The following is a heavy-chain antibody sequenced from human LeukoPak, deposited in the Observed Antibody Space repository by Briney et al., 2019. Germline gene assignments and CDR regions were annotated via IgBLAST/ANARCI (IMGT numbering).Heavy chain of an antibody. V-gene: IGHV4-59*10. D-gene: IGHD3-16*01. CDR1: GGSFSGYY. Sequence: SETLSLTCAVYGGSFSGYYWSWIRQPAGKGLEWIGHFYTSGTTNYNPSLKSRVTTSVDASKNQFSLRLSSVTAADTAVYYCARAFYSTTWGSWAFDVWGQGTMVTVSS. CDR2: FYTSGTT. CDR3: ARAFYSTTWGSWAFDV. J-gene: IGHJ3*01.